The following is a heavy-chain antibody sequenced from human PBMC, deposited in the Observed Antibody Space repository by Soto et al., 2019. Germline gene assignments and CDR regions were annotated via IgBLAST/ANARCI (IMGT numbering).Heavy chain of an antibody. J-gene: IGHJ4*02. CDR3: ARLPGVTVAQIDY. CDR2: IYYSGST. Sequence: QLQLQESGPGLVKPSETLSLTCTVSGGSISSSSYYWGWIRQPPGKGLEWIGSIYYSGSTYYNPSLKSRVTISVDTSKNQFSLKLSSVTAADTAVYYCARLPGVTVAQIDYWGQGTLVTVSS. V-gene: IGHV4-39*01. CDR1: GGSISSSSYY. D-gene: IGHD6-19*01.